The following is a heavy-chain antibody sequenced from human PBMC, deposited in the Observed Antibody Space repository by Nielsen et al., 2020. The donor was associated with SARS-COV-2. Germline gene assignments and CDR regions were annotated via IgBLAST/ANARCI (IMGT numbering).Heavy chain of an antibody. Sequence: GGSLRLSCAATGFTVSSNYMSWVRQAAGKGLEWVSVIYSDDSASYADSVKGRFTVSRDNFKNMLFLQMTSLRAEVTGVYYCVRDNWGRMDVWGQGTTVTVSS. CDR3: VRDNWGRMDV. CDR1: GFTVSSNY. CDR2: IYSDDSA. J-gene: IGHJ6*02. V-gene: IGHV3-66*01. D-gene: IGHD7-27*01.